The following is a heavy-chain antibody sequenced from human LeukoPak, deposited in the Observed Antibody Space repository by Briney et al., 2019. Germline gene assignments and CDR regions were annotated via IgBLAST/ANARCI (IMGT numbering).Heavy chain of an antibody. CDR3: ARGFGGSYYVDY. CDR1: GFTFSSYA. J-gene: IGHJ4*02. D-gene: IGHD1-26*01. Sequence: GRSLRLSSAASGFTFSSYAMHWVRQAPGKGLEWVAVISYDGSNKYYADSVKGRFTISRDNSKNTLYLQMNSLRAEDTAVYYCARGFGGSYYVDYWGQGTLVTVSS. CDR2: ISYDGSNK. V-gene: IGHV3-30-3*01.